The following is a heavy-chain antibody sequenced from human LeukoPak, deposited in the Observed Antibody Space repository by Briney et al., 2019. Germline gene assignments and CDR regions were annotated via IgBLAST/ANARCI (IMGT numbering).Heavy chain of an antibody. CDR2: INHSGST. CDR3: ARAFPPYYYDSSGYLSNFDY. CDR1: GGSFSGYY. D-gene: IGHD3-22*01. J-gene: IGHJ4*02. V-gene: IGHV4-34*01. Sequence: PSETLSLTCAVYGGSFSGYYWSWIRQPPGKGLEWIGEINHSGSTNYNPSLKSRVTISVDTSKNQSSLKLSSVTAADTAVYYCARAFPPYYYDSSGYLSNFDYWGQGTLVAVSS.